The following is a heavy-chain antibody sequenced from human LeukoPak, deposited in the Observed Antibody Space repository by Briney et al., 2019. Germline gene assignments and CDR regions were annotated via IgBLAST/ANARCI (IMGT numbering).Heavy chain of an antibody. D-gene: IGHD1-14*01. CDR1: GGSITNYC. V-gene: IGHV4-4*07. CDR3: VRNHDHGSFDP. J-gene: IGHJ5*02. CDR2: IYSSGTT. Sequence: SETLSLTCTVSGGSITNYCWSWFRQPAGKGLEWIGRIYSSGTTNYNPSLMSRVTMSVDTSKNQFSLKLSSVTDAVMAVYYCVRNHDHGSFDPWGQGTLVTVSS.